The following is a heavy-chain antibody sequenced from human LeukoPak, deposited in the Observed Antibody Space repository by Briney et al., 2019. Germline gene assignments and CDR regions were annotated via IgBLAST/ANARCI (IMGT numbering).Heavy chain of an antibody. J-gene: IGHJ6*03. CDR3: ARGRQDVTMIVVVMTAVSYYLDV. Sequence: SETLSLTCAVYGGSFSGYYWTWIRQTPEKGLEWIGKMNPSGSTNYNPSLKSRVTISVDTSKNQFSLELSSVTAADTAVYYCARGRQDVTMIVVVMTAVSYYLDVWGKGTTVTVS. D-gene: IGHD3-22*01. V-gene: IGHV4-34*01. CDR2: MNPSGST. CDR1: GGSFSGYY.